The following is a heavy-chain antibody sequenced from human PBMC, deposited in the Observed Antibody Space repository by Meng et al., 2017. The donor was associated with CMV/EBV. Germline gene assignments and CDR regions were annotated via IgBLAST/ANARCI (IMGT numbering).Heavy chain of an antibody. Sequence: QVQLQQWGAGLLTPSATLYLTCAVYGGSLSGYYWSWIRQPPGKGLEWIGEINNSGSTNYNPSLKSRVTISVDTSKNQFSLKLSSVTAADTAVYYCARGGNWFDPWGQGTLVTVSS. J-gene: IGHJ5*02. V-gene: IGHV4-34*01. CDR2: INNSGST. CDR1: GGSLSGYY. CDR3: ARGGNWFDP.